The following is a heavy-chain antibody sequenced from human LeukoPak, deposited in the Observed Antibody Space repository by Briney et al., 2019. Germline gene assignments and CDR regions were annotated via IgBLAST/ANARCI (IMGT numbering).Heavy chain of an antibody. V-gene: IGHV4-59*01. Sequence: SETLSLTCTASGGSINNYYWSWIRQPPGKGLEWIGYIYYSGSTNYNPSLKSRVTISVDTSKNQFSLKLSSLTAADTAVYYCARHGGSGYPYFDYWGQGTLVTVSS. J-gene: IGHJ4*02. CDR1: GGSINNYY. CDR2: IYYSGST. CDR3: ARHGGSGYPYFDY. D-gene: IGHD3-22*01.